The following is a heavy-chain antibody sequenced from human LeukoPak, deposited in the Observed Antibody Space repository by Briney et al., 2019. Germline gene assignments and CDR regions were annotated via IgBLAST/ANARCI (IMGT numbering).Heavy chain of an antibody. J-gene: IGHJ4*02. D-gene: IGHD3-22*01. CDR1: GYRFTSYW. V-gene: IGHV5-51*01. CDR3: ARLWGDIDSSGYYYPD. CDR2: IYPGDSDT. Sequence: GESLKISCKASGYRFTSYWIGWVRQMPGKGLEWMGIIYPGDSDTRYSPSFQGQVTISADKSISTAYLQWSSLKASDTAMYYCARLWGDIDSSGYYYPDWGQGTLVTVSS.